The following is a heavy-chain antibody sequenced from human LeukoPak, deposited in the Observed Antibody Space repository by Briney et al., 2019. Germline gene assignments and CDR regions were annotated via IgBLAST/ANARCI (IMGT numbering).Heavy chain of an antibody. Sequence: PSETLSLTCAVYGGSFSGYYWSWIRQPPGKGLEWIGEINHSGSTNYNPSLKSRVTISVDTSKNQFSLKLSSVTAADTAVYYCAREDTVIDHNGLYLFDYWGQGTLVTVSS. CDR2: INHSGST. CDR1: GGSFSGYY. CDR3: AREDTVIDHNGLYLFDY. V-gene: IGHV4-34*01. D-gene: IGHD3-16*02. J-gene: IGHJ4*02.